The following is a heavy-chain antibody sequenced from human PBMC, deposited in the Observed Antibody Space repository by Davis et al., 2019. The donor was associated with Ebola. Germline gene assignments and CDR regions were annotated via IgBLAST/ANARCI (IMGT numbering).Heavy chain of an antibody. V-gene: IGHV3-30*04. CDR3: ARVPPDTIFGVVIIEDMGDYHYMDV. Sequence: PGGSLRLSCAASGFTFSSYAMHWVRQAPGKGLEWVAVISYDGSNKYYADSVKGRFTISRDNSKNTLYLQMNSLRDEDTAVYYCARVPPDTIFGVVIIEDMGDYHYMDVWGKGTTVTVSS. CDR2: ISYDGSNK. D-gene: IGHD3-3*01. J-gene: IGHJ6*03. CDR1: GFTFSSYA.